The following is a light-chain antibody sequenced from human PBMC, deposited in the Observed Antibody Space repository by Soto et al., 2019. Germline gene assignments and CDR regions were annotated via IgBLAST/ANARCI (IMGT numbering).Light chain of an antibody. CDR3: QQYNNWPPT. CDR2: DAT. J-gene: IGKJ1*01. Sequence: ERVMTQSPATLSVSPGVRATLSCRASQNVNNNLAWYQQKPGQGPRLLIYDATTRASGVPVRFSGTGSATEFTLTISSLQPEDFAVYHCQQYNNWPPTFGQGTKVDIK. CDR1: QNVNNN. V-gene: IGKV3D-15*01.